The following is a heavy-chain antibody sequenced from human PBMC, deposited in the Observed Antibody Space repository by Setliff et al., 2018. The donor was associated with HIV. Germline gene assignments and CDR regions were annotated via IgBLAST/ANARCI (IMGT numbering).Heavy chain of an antibody. CDR1: GYSLTELS. D-gene: IGHD3-22*01. CDR2: LDRDDGEK. V-gene: IGHV1-24*01. CDR3: AKLMTADYYDTSGYFQH. Sequence: GASVKVSCKVYGYSLTELSMHWVRQAPGKGLEWLGVLDRDDGEKFYAQKFQGRVTMTEDTSTNTAYMELRSLRSEDTAVYYCAKLMTADYYDTSGYFQHWGQGTLVTVSS. J-gene: IGHJ1*01.